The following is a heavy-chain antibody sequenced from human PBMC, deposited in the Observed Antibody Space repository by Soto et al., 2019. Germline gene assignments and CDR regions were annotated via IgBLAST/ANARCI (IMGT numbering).Heavy chain of an antibody. J-gene: IGHJ4*02. V-gene: IGHV4-31*03. CDR3: ARSPLYDITAGYFDY. Sequence: QVQLQESGPGLVKPSQTLSLTCTVSGGSISSGGYYWSWIRQHPGKGLEWIGYIYYSGSTYYNPSLKSRVTRSVDTSKNQFSLKLSSVTAADTAVYYCARSPLYDITAGYFDYWGQGTLVTVSS. D-gene: IGHD3-9*01. CDR1: GGSISSGGYY. CDR2: IYYSGST.